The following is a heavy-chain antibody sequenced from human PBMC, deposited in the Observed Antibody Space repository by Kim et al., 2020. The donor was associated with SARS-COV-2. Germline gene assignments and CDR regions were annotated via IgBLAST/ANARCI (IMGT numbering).Heavy chain of an antibody. CDR3: ARGPKGGYCSSTSCYTAPRFDP. Sequence: SETLSLTCAVYGGSFSGYYWSWIRQPPGKGLEWMGEINHSGSTNYNPSLKRRVTISVDTCKNQFSLKLSSVTAADTAVYYCARGPKGGYCSSTSCYTAPRFDPWGQGTLVTVSS. V-gene: IGHV4-34*01. CDR2: INHSGST. CDR1: GGSFSGYY. D-gene: IGHD2-2*02. J-gene: IGHJ5*02.